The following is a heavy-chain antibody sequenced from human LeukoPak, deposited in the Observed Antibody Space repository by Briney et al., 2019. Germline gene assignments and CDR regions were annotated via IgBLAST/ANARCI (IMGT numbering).Heavy chain of an antibody. CDR1: GGSISSYY. J-gene: IGHJ4*02. V-gene: IGHV4-59*01. CDR2: IYYSGSS. D-gene: IGHD6-19*01. CDR3: ARGLAAAAVAGLDY. Sequence: SETLSLTCTVSGGSISSYYWSWIRQPPGKGLEWIGYIYYSGSSNYNPSLKSRVTISVDTSKNQFSLKLSSVTAADTAVYYCARGLAAAAVAGLDYWGQGTLVTVSS.